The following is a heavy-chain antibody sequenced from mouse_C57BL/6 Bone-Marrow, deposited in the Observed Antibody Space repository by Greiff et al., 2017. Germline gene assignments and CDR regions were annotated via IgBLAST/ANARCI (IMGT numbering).Heavy chain of an antibody. CDR3: ARSSLSPYAMDY. CDR2: INPSTGGT. Sequence: EVQLQQSGPELVKPGASVKISCKASGYSFTGYYMNWVKQSPEKSLEWIGEINPSTGGTTYNQKFKAKATLTVDKSSSTAYMQLKSLTSEDSAVYYGARSSLSPYAMDYWGQGTSVTVSS. V-gene: IGHV1-42*01. J-gene: IGHJ4*01. CDR1: GYSFTGYY.